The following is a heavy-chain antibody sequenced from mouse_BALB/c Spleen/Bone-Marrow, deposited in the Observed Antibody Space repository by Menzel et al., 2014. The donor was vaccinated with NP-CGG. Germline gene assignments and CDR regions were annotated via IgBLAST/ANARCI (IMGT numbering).Heavy chain of an antibody. Sequence: EVQLVESGAELVKPGASVKLSCTASGFNIKDTYMHWVKQRPEQGLEWIGRIDPANGNTKYDPKFQGKATITADTSSNTASLQLSSLTSEDTAFYYCALYYDYDVGYWGQGTTLTVSS. CDR1: GFNIKDTY. J-gene: IGHJ2*01. D-gene: IGHD2-4*01. V-gene: IGHV14-3*02. CDR3: ALYYDYDVGY. CDR2: IDPANGNT.